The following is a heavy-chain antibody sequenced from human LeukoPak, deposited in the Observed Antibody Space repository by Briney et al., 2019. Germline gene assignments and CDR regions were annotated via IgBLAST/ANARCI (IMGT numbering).Heavy chain of an antibody. J-gene: IGHJ4*02. CDR2: IYTSGST. CDR3: ARGPRNSDWYSIDY. Sequence: SETLSLTCTVSGXSISNYFGSWIRQPAGKGLEWIGRIYTSGSTDYNPSLKSRVTMSVDTSKNQFSLKLNSVTAADTAVYYCARGPRNSDWYSIDYWGQGTLATVSS. V-gene: IGHV4-4*07. D-gene: IGHD6-19*01. CDR1: GXSISNYF.